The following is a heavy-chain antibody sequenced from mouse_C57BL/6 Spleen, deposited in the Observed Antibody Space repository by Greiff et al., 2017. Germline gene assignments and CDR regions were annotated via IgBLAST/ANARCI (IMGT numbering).Heavy chain of an antibody. CDR2: ISDGGSYT. CDR3: ARGRMTQDYAMDY. Sequence: EVQLVESGGGLVKPGGSLKLSCAASGFTFSSYAMSWVRQTPEKRLEWVATISDGGSYTYYPENVKGRFTISRDNAKNNLYLQMSHLKSEDTAMYYCARGRMTQDYAMDYWGQGTSVTVSS. J-gene: IGHJ4*01. V-gene: IGHV5-4*01. CDR1: GFTFSSYA. D-gene: IGHD3-2*02.